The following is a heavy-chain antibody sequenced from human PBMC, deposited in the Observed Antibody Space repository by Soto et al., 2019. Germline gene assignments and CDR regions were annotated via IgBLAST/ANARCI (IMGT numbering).Heavy chain of an antibody. CDR3: AKDWLAVRGEPPTD. V-gene: IGHV3-23*01. D-gene: IGHD3-10*01. J-gene: IGHJ4*02. CDR1: GFTFSSYA. CDR2: ISGSGGST. Sequence: EVQLLESGGGLVQPGGSLRLSCAASGFTFSSYAMSWVRQAPGKGLEWVSAISGSGGSTYYADSVKGRFTISRDNSKNTLYLPMNSRRAEDTAVYYCAKDWLAVRGEPPTDWGQGTLVTVSS.